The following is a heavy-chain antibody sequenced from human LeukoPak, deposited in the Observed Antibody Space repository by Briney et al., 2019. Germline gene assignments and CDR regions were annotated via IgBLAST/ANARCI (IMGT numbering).Heavy chain of an antibody. Sequence: SETLSLTCTVSGGSISSYYWSWIRQPPGKGLEWIGYIYYSGSTNYNPSLKSRVTISVDTSKNQFSPKLSSVTAADTAVYYCARQGRSGYDFWSGYYLDVWGQGTTVTVSS. CDR3: ARQGRSGYDFWSGYYLDV. V-gene: IGHV4-59*08. CDR2: IYYSGST. J-gene: IGHJ6*02. D-gene: IGHD3-3*01. CDR1: GGSISSYY.